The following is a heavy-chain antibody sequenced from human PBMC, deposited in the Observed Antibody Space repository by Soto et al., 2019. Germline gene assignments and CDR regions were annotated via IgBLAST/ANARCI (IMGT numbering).Heavy chain of an antibody. CDR3: AREMATIRNNWFDP. V-gene: IGHV3-21*01. CDR1: GFTFSSYS. J-gene: IGHJ5*02. D-gene: IGHD5-12*01. Sequence: TGGSLRLSCAASGFTFSSYSMNWVRQAPGKGLEWVSSISSSSSYIYYADSVKGRFAISRDNAKNSLYLQMNSLRAEDTAVYYCAREMATIRNNWFDPWGQGTLVTVSS. CDR2: ISSSSSYI.